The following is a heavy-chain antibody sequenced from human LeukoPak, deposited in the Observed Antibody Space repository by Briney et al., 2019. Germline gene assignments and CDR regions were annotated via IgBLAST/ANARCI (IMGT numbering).Heavy chain of an antibody. CDR1: GFTFSSYA. J-gene: IGHJ3*02. CDR3: ARDANRFLEWFGDAFDI. D-gene: IGHD3-3*01. V-gene: IGHV3-7*01. CDR2: IKQDGSDK. Sequence: GGSLRLSCAVSGFTFSSYAMSWVRQAPGKGLEWVANIKQDGSDKQYVDSVKGRFTISRDNAKNSLYLQMNSLRAEDTAVYYCARDANRFLEWFGDAFDIWGQGTMVTVSS.